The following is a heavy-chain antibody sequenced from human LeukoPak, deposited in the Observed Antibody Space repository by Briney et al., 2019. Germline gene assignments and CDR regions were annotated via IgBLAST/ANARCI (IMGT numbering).Heavy chain of an antibody. CDR3: VSFYETY. CDR1: GDSP. CDR2: INGDGSWT. V-gene: IGHV3-74*01. D-gene: IGHD2-2*01. Sequence: GGSLRLSCAASGDSPMHLVRQAPGEGLGWVSHINGDGSWTSYADSVKGRFTISKDNAKHTVYLQMSTLRAEDTAVYYCVSFYETYWGRGTLVTVSS. J-gene: IGHJ4*02.